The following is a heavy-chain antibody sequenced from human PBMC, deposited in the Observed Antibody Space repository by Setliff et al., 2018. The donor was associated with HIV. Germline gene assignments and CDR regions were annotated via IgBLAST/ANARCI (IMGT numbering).Heavy chain of an antibody. Sequence: PSETLSLTCTVSGGSISSYYWSWIRQPPGKGLEWIGYIYYSGSTNYNTSLKSRVTISVDTSKNQFSLKLSSVTAADTAVYYCARVSKTYWYSIPRDYYHHMDVWGKGTTVTVSS. V-gene: IGHV4-59*12. CDR2: IYYSGST. CDR1: GGSISSYY. J-gene: IGHJ6*03. D-gene: IGHD2-8*02. CDR3: ARVSKTYWYSIPRDYYHHMDV.